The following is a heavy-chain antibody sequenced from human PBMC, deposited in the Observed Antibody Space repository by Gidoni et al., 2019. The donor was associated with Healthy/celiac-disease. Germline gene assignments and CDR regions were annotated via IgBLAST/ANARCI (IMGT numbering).Heavy chain of an antibody. V-gene: IGHV4-4*07. CDR3: ARDGYDFWSGYYRNADYWYFDL. D-gene: IGHD3-3*01. CDR2: IYTSGST. J-gene: IGHJ2*01. CDR1: GGSISSYY. Sequence: QVQLQESGPGLVKPSETLSLTCTVHGGSISSYYWSWIRQPAGKGLEWIGRIYTSGSTNYNPSLKSRVTMSVDTSKNQFSLKLSSVTAADTAVYYCARDGYDFWSGYYRNADYWYFDLWGRGTLVTVSS.